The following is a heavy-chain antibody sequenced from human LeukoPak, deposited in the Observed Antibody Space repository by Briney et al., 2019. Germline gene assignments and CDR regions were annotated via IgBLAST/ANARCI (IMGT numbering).Heavy chain of an antibody. Sequence: GGSLRLSCAASGFTFTKYWMTWVRQAPGKGLEWVGNIKQDGSEKNYMDSVKGRFTISRDNTKNSVYLQMSGLRAEDTAVYYCAREVWGPEFWGQGTLVTVSS. V-gene: IGHV3-7*01. D-gene: IGHD1-14*01. CDR2: IKQDGSEK. CDR3: AREVWGPEF. CDR1: GFTFTKYW. J-gene: IGHJ4*02.